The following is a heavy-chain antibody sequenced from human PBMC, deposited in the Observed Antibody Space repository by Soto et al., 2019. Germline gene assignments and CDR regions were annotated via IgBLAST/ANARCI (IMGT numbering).Heavy chain of an antibody. D-gene: IGHD3-10*01. CDR1: GGSISRTNFY. V-gene: IGHV4-31*03. CDR3: AGDSAPSRFFL. CDR2: IYRSGTT. Sequence: SDTLSLTCTVSGGSISRTNFYWSWIRQFPGKGLEWIGYIYRSGTTNYNPSLRSRVIISLDTSENRFSLSLSSMTAADTAVYYCAGDSAPSRFFLWGQGTLVTVSS. J-gene: IGHJ4*02.